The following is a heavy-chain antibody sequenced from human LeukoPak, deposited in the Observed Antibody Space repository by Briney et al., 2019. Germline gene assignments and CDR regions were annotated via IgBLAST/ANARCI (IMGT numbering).Heavy chain of an antibody. CDR2: IGSSSSYI. V-gene: IGHV3-21*01. CDR1: GFTFSSYS. D-gene: IGHD1-26*01. CDR3: AARGSYYGGRAFDI. J-gene: IGHJ3*02. Sequence: GGSLRLSCAASGFTFSSYSMNWVRQAPGKGLEWVSSIGSSSSYIYYADSVKGRFTISRDNAKNSLYLQMNSLRAEDTAVYYCAARGSYYGGRAFDIWGQGTMVTVSS.